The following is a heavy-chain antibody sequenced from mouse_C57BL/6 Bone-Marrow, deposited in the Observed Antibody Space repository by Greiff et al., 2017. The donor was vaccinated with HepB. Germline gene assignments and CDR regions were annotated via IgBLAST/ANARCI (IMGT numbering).Heavy chain of an antibody. Sequence: DVQLVESGGGLVQPGGSLKLSCAASGFTFSDYYMYWVRQTPEKRLEWVAYISNGGGSTYYPDTVKGRFTISRDNAKNTLYLQMSRLKSEDTAMYYCARQGRQLRSAWFAYWGQGTLVTVSA. CDR3: ARQGRQLRSAWFAY. CDR2: ISNGGGST. V-gene: IGHV5-12*01. D-gene: IGHD3-2*02. CDR1: GFTFSDYY. J-gene: IGHJ3*01.